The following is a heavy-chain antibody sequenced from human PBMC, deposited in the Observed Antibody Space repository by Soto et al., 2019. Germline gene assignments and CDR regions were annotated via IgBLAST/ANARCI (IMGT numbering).Heavy chain of an antibody. CDR1: GFTFSSYE. CDR2: ISSSGSTI. D-gene: IGHD2-21*02. J-gene: IGHJ6*02. V-gene: IGHV3-48*03. Sequence: EVQLVESGGDLVQPGGSLRLSCAASGFTFSSYEMNWVRQAPGKGLEWVSYISSSGSTIYYADSVKGRFTISRDNAKNSLYLQMNSLRAEDTAVYYCATPREVVTATRDYYGMDVWGQGTTVTVSS. CDR3: ATPREVVTATRDYYGMDV.